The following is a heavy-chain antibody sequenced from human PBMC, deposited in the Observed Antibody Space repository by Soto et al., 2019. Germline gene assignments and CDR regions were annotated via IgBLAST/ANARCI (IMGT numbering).Heavy chain of an antibody. V-gene: IGHV3-21*01. D-gene: IGHD4-4*01. Sequence: TGGSLRLSCAASGFTFSTYSMNWVRQAPGKGLEWVSSISGSGNYTHYADFLRGRFTISRDNAKTSLYLQMNSLRAEDTAVYYCAREGINNYHEYYFDAWGQGSVVTVSS. CDR2: ISGSGNYT. CDR3: AREGINNYHEYYFDA. J-gene: IGHJ4*02. CDR1: GFTFSTYS.